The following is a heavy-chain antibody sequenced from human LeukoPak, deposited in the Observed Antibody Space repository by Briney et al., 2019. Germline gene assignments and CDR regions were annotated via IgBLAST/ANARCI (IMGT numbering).Heavy chain of an antibody. D-gene: IGHD3-22*01. CDR2: ISAYNGNT. CDR1: GGTFSSYA. V-gene: IGHV1-18*01. CDR3: ARDFRITMIVVGLDAFDI. J-gene: IGHJ3*02. Sequence: ASVKVSCKASGGTFSSYAISWVRQAPGQGLEWMGWISAYNGNTNYAQKLQGRVTMTTDTSTSTAYMELRSLRSDDTAVYYCARDFRITMIVVGLDAFDIWGQGTMVTVSS.